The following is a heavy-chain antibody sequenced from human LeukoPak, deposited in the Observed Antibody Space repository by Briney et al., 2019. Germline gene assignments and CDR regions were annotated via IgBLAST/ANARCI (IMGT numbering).Heavy chain of an antibody. CDR3: ASGYYYDSSGLPDYFDC. Sequence: PGGSLRLSCVASGFTFSSYWMSWVRQAPGKGLEWVANIKQDGSEKYYVDSVKGRFTISRDNAKNSLYLQMNSLRAEDTAVYYCASGYYYDSSGLPDYFDCWGQGTLVTVSS. CDR2: IKQDGSEK. D-gene: IGHD3-22*01. V-gene: IGHV3-7*01. CDR1: GFTFSSYW. J-gene: IGHJ4*02.